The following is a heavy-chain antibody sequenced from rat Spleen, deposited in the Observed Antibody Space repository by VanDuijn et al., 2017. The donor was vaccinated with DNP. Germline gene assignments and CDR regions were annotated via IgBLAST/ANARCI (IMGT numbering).Heavy chain of an antibody. Sequence: EVQLVESGGGLVQPGRSLKLSCAASKFTFSDYYMAWVRQAPTKGLEWVASIRYDGGSTYYRDSVKGRFTISRDNAKSTLYLQMNSLRSEDMATYYCVRWNSGHFDYWGQGVMVTVSS. CDR1: KFTFSDYY. CDR3: VRWNSGHFDY. V-gene: IGHV5-22*01. CDR2: IRYDGGST. J-gene: IGHJ2*01. D-gene: IGHD4-3*01.